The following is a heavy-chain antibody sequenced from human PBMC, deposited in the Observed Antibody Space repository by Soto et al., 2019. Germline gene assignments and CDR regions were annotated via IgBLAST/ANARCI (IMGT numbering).Heavy chain of an antibody. Sequence: EVQLLESGGGLVQPGGSLRLSCGGSGFTFNSFTMTWVRQAPGKGLEWVSGISGSGGRTHHADSVKGRFTISRDNSKNTLYLQMNSLRGEDMAIYYCATAVTTSLYYYYGMGVWGQGTTVTVSS. CDR1: GFTFNSFT. V-gene: IGHV3-23*01. CDR3: ATAVTTSLYYYYGMGV. J-gene: IGHJ6*02. CDR2: ISGSGGRT. D-gene: IGHD4-17*01.